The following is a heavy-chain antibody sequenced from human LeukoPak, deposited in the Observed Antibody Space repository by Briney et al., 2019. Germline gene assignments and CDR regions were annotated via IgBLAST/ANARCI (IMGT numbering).Heavy chain of an antibody. Sequence: ASVKVSCKTSGYTFTIYGISWVRQAPGQGLEWMGLISAYGNTNYAQNLQGRVTMTTDTTTSTAYMELRSLRSDDTAVYYCARGIIGYYFDYWGQGTLVTVSS. CDR3: ARGIIGYYFDY. J-gene: IGHJ4*02. V-gene: IGHV1-18*01. D-gene: IGHD2-15*01. CDR1: GYTFTIYG. CDR2: ISAYGNT.